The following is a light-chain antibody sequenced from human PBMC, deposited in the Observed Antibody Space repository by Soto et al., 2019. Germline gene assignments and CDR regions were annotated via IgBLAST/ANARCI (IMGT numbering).Light chain of an antibody. Sequence: AIRMTQSPSSLSASTGDRVTITCRASTGISSYLAWYQQKPGKAPKLLIYAASTLQSGVPSRFSGSGSGTDFTLTISCLQSEDFATYYCQQYYSYPFTFGPGTKVDIK. CDR3: QQYYSYPFT. CDR2: AAS. J-gene: IGKJ3*01. CDR1: TGISSY. V-gene: IGKV1-8*01.